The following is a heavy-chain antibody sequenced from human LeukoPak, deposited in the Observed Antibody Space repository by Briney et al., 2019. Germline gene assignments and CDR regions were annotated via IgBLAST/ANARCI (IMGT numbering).Heavy chain of an antibody. Sequence: TLSLTCTLSGGSTTIYSWSWIRHPARRGLGWVGRIYTSGSTNYNPSLKSRVTMSVDTSKNQFSLKLSSVTAADTAVYYCARDLSGWYAGGFDPWGQGTLVTVSS. D-gene: IGHD6-19*01. V-gene: IGHV4-4*07. CDR2: IYTSGST. J-gene: IGHJ5*02. CDR3: ARDLSGWYAGGFDP. CDR1: GGSTTIYS.